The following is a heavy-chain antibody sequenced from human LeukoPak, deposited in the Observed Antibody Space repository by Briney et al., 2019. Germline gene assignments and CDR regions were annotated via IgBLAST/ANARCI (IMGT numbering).Heavy chain of an antibody. D-gene: IGHD6-13*01. CDR3: ARDGSALVRAFDI. V-gene: IGHV3-33*01. J-gene: IGHJ3*02. CDR2: IWYDGSNK. CDR1: GFTFSSYG. Sequence: PGGSLRLSCAASGFTFSSYGMHWVRQAPGRGLEWVAVIWYDGSNKYYADSVKGRFTISRDNSKNTLYLQMNSLRAEDTAVYYCARDGSALVRAFDIWGQGTMVTVSS.